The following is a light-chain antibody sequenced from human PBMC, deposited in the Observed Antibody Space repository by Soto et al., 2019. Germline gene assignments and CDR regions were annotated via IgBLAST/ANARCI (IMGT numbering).Light chain of an antibody. CDR1: SSNIGNNF. Sequence: SVLTQPPSVSAAPGQKVTISCSGTSSNIGNNFVSWSRQLPGKAPILLIYDNDKRPSGIPDRFSASKSGASATLAIAGLQTGDEADYYCATWDASLSAGVFGGGTKLTVL. J-gene: IGLJ3*02. V-gene: IGLV1-51*01. CDR2: DND. CDR3: ATWDASLSAGV.